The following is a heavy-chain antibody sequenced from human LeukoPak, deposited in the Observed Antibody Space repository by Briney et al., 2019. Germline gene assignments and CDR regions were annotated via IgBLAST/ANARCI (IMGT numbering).Heavy chain of an antibody. CDR1: GGSISSGDYY. CDR3: ARLGAGGIRGDFYYGMDV. CDR2: IYYSGST. Sequence: PSENLSLNGTVSGGSISSGDYYWSWIRQPPGRVLERIGYIYYSGSTYYNPSLKSRVTISVDTSNNQYSLKLSSVTAADTAVYYCARLGAGGIRGDFYYGMDVWGQGTTVTVSS. V-gene: IGHV4-30-4*01. J-gene: IGHJ6*02. D-gene: IGHD3-10*01.